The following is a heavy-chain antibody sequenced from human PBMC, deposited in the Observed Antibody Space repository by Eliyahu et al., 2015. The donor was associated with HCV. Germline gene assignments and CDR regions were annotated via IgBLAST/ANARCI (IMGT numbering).Heavy chain of an antibody. V-gene: IGHV4-59*01. CDR1: GGSITTYY. CDR2: IHYSGST. D-gene: IGHD6-19*01. CDR3: ASGGGGIAVAGTGGWFDP. Sequence: QVQLQESGPGLVKPSETLSLTCTVPGGSITTYYWSWIRQPPGKGLEWIGYIHYSGSTTYHPSLKSRVTISVDTSKNQFSLNLTSVTAADTAVYYCASGGGGIAVAGTGGWFDPWGQGTLVTVSS. J-gene: IGHJ5*02.